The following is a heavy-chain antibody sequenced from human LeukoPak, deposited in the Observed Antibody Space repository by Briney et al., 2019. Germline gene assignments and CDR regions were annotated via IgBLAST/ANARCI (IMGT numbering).Heavy chain of an antibody. J-gene: IGHJ4*02. Sequence: GASVKVSCKASGYTFTSYGISWVRQAPGQGPEWMGWMNPNSGATGYAQKFQGRVTMTRSTSLNTAYMELSSLRSEDTAEYYCARAPRNWGFDYWGQGTLVTVSS. V-gene: IGHV1-8*02. CDR3: ARAPRNWGFDY. CDR1: GYTFTSYG. CDR2: MNPNSGAT. D-gene: IGHD7-27*01.